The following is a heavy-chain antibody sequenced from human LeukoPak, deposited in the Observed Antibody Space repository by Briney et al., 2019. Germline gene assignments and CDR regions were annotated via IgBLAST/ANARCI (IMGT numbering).Heavy chain of an antibody. CDR2: INPSGGRT. Sequence: ASVKVSCKASGYTFTSYYMHWVRQAPGQGLEWMGIINPSGGRTNYAPRFQGRVTMTRDTATSTVYMELSSLRSEDTAVYYCVRDGEVIIKPAASFPHDAFDIWGQGTMVIVSS. CDR1: GYTFTSYY. J-gene: IGHJ3*02. V-gene: IGHV1-46*01. D-gene: IGHD3-10*01. CDR3: VRDGEVIIKPAASFPHDAFDI.